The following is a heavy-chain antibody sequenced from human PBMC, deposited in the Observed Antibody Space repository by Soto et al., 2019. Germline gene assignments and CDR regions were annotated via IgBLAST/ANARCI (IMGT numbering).Heavy chain of an antibody. CDR2: ISGSGSST. CDR3: ARRSPSWAFDI. V-gene: IGHV3-23*01. J-gene: IGHJ3*02. D-gene: IGHD2-15*01. CDR1: GFTLSSYA. Sequence: GGSLRLSCAASGFTLSSYAMNWVRQAPGKGLEWVSVISGSGSSTYYADSVKGRFTISRDNSKNTLYLQMSSLRAEDTAVYYCARRSPSWAFDIWGQGTMVTVS.